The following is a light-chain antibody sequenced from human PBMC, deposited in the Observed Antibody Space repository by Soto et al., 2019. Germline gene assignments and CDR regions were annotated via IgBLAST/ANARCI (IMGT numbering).Light chain of an antibody. J-gene: IGKJ4*01. CDR2: RAS. CDR3: QQYGSSQLN. Sequence: ESVLPQSPGTLSFAPVERSPLSFSSSQSVSSNYLAWYQQKPGQATKVLIYRASSRATGIPDRFSGSGSGTDFTLTISRLEPEDFAVYYCQQYGSSQLNFGGGPTVDLK. CDR1: QSVSSNY. V-gene: IGKV3-20*01.